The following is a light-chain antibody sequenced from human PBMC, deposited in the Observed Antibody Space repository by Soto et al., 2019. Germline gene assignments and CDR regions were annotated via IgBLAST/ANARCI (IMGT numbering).Light chain of an antibody. CDR3: QQYGSSPWT. CDR1: QSVSID. J-gene: IGKJ1*01. CDR2: GAS. V-gene: IGKV3-20*01. Sequence: IVITQXPFTLSXXXXXXAXXXCRASQSVSIDLAWYQQTPGQAPRLLIYGASTRATGIPVRFSGSGSGTDFTLTISRLEPEDFAVYYCQQYGSSPWTFGQGTKVDI.